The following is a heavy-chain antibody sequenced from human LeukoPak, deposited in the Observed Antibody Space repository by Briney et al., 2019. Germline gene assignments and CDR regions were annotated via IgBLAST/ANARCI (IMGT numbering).Heavy chain of an antibody. J-gene: IGHJ6*02. CDR2: ISAYNGNT. V-gene: IGHV1-18*01. CDR3: ARVSYSNYVNYYYYYGMDV. Sequence: ASVKVSCEASGYTFTSYGISWVRQAPGQGLEWMGWISAYNGNTNYAQKLQGRVTMTTDTSTSTAYMELRSLRSDDTAVYYCARVSYSNYVNYYYYYGMDVGGQGPTATVSS. D-gene: IGHD4-11*01. CDR1: GYTFTSYG.